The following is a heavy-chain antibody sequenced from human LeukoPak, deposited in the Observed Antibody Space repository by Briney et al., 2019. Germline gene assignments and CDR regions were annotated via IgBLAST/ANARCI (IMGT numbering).Heavy chain of an antibody. Sequence: SETLSLTCTVSGGSISSSSYYWGWIRQPPGKGLEWIGSIYYSGSTYYNPSLKSRVTISVDRSKNQFSLELTSVTAADTAFYYCTTFSVVVLSPYDAFDIWGQGTMVTVSS. CDR3: TTFSVVVLSPYDAFDI. D-gene: IGHD2-2*01. V-gene: IGHV4-39*07. CDR2: IYYSGST. CDR1: GGSISSSSYY. J-gene: IGHJ3*02.